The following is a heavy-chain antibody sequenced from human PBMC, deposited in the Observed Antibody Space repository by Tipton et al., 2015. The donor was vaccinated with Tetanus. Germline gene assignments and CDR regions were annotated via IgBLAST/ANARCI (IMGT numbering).Heavy chain of an antibody. CDR1: GGSISSFY. V-gene: IGHV4-59*01. CDR2: IFDTGST. CDR3: ARGWGSSWYYFDN. Sequence: TLSLTCTVSGGSISSFYWTWIRQPPGKGLEWIGYIFDTGSTNYNPSLKSRVTMSVDTSKNQFSLHLTSVTAAHTAVYYCARGWGSSWYYFDNWGQGTLVTVSS. J-gene: IGHJ4*02. D-gene: IGHD6-13*01.